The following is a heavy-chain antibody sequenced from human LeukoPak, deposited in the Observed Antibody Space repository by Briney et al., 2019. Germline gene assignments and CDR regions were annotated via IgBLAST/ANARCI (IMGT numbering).Heavy chain of an antibody. CDR1: GYTLTELS. V-gene: IGHV1-24*01. CDR2: FDPEDGET. D-gene: IGHD4-17*01. CDR3: ATDGDYDPSGWYFDL. Sequence: GASVKVSCKVSGYTLTELSMHWVRQAPGKGLEWMGGFDPEDGETIYAQKFQGRVTMTEDTSTDTAYMELSSLRSEDTVVYYCATDGDYDPSGWYFDLWGRGTLVTVSS. J-gene: IGHJ2*01.